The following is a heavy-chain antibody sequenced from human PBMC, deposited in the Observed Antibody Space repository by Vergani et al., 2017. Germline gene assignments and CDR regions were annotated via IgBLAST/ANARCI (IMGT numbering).Heavy chain of an antibody. CDR2: IYYTGNT. Sequence: QVQLLESGPGLLKPSETLSLTCSVSGYSITSGYYWGWIRQHPVKGLEWIGYIYYTGNTYYNPSLKSRVTISTDTSKQRFSLNLSSVTAADTAFYYCARGNGDFVYFDYWGQGTLVTVSS. J-gene: IGHJ4*02. CDR1: GYSITSGYY. V-gene: IGHV4-31*03. CDR3: ARGNGDFVYFDY. D-gene: IGHD4-17*01.